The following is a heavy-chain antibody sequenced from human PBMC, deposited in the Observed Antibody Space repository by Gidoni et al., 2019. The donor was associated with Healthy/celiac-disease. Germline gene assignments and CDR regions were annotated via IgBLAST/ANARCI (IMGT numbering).Heavy chain of an antibody. D-gene: IGHD3-10*01. V-gene: IGHV1-24*01. CDR1: VYTLPAFS. CDR3: ATSPDSITMVRGVIDYYYGMDV. CDR2: FDPEDGET. Sequence: QVQLVQSGAEVKKPGASVKVSCKVSVYTLPAFSIPCVLQAPGKGLEWMGGFDPEDGETIYAQKFQGRVTMTEDTSTDTAYMELSSLRSEDTAVYYCATSPDSITMVRGVIDYYYGMDVWGQGTTVTVSS. J-gene: IGHJ6*02.